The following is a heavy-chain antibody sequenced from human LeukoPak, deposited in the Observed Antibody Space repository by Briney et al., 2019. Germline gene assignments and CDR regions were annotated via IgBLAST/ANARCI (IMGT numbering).Heavy chain of an antibody. CDR1: GFTFSTYA. J-gene: IGHJ6*02. CDR2: ISGSGGST. CDR3: TKASPDCGGDCYSPYYYYGMDV. V-gene: IGHV3-23*01. D-gene: IGHD2-21*02. Sequence: GGSLRLSCAASGFTFSTYAVSWVRQAPGKGLEWVSAISGSGGSTYYADSVKGRFTISRDNSKNTLYLQMNGLRAEDTAVYYCTKASPDCGGDCYSPYYYYGMDVWGQGTTVTVSS.